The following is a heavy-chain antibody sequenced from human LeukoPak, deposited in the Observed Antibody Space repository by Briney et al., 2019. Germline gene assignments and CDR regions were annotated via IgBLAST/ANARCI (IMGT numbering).Heavy chain of an antibody. CDR2: ISGSGGST. J-gene: IGHJ4*02. D-gene: IGHD3-10*01. CDR3: AKGAEEVLWFGELLPHFDY. Sequence: PGGSLRLSCAASGFTFSSYAMSWVRQAPGKGLEWVSAISGSGGSTYYADSVEGRFTISRDNSKNTLYLQMNSLRAEDTAVYYCAKGAEEVLWFGELLPHFDYWGQGTLVTVSS. V-gene: IGHV3-23*01. CDR1: GFTFSSYA.